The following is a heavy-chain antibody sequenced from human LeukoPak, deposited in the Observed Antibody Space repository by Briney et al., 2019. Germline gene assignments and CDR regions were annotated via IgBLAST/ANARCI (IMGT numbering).Heavy chain of an antibody. CDR2: ISSSSSYI. V-gene: IGHV3-21*01. Sequence: GGSLRLSCAASGFTFSSYSMNWVRQAPGKGLEWVSSISSSSSYIYYADSVKGRFTISRDNAKNSLYLQMNSLRAEDTAVYYCAKAQFDYSSGWYGENFDYWGQGTLVTVSS. CDR3: AKAQFDYSSGWYGENFDY. D-gene: IGHD6-19*01. CDR1: GFTFSSYS. J-gene: IGHJ4*02.